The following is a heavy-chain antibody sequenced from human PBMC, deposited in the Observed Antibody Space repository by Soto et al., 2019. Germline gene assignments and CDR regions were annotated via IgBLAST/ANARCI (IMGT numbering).Heavy chain of an antibody. J-gene: IGHJ4*02. V-gene: IGHV5-10-1*01. Sequence: ESMKISCKGSGYIFAGYWITWVRQYPGKSLEWMGRIDPSDSQTYYSPSFRGHVTISVTKSITTVFLQWSSLRASDTAMYYCARQIYDSDTGPNFQYYFDSWGQGTPVTGAS. D-gene: IGHD3-22*01. CDR3: ARQIYDSDTGPNFQYYFDS. CDR1: GYIFAGYW. CDR2: IDPSDSQT.